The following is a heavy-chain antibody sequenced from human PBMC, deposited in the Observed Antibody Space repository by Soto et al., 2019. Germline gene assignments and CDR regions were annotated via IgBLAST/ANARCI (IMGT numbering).Heavy chain of an antibody. J-gene: IGHJ3*02. CDR1: GFTFSDYA. D-gene: IGHD1-20*01. Sequence: EVQLLESGGGLVQPGGSLRLSCAASGFTFSDYAMSWVRQTPGKGLEWVSAVSGDGGSTFYPDSVKGRFTISRDNSKSPLFLQMNSLGAEDTAVYYCAKDAIPYNGRNDGFDIWGRGTMVTVSS. CDR2: VSGDGGST. V-gene: IGHV3-23*01. CDR3: AKDAIPYNGRNDGFDI.